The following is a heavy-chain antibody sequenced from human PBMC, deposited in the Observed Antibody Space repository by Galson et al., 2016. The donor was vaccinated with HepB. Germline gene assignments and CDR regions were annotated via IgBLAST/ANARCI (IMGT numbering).Heavy chain of an antibody. CDR2: IAGSGRPI. V-gene: IGHV3-11*01. J-gene: IGHJ4*02. Sequence: SLRLSCAASTFTFSDYYMSWIRQAPGRGLEWISYIAGSGRPIYYADSGKGRFTISRDNAKNSLYLQMHSLRAEATAVYYCAGGGGFSVGAYFDSWGQGTLVTVSS. CDR3: AGGGGFSVGAYFDS. D-gene: IGHD3-16*01. CDR1: TFTFSDYY.